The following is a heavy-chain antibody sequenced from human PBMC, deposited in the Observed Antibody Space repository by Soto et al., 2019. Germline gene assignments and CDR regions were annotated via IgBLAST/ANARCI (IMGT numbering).Heavy chain of an antibody. CDR1: GGTFSSYA. CDR2: IIPIFGTA. Sequence: QVQLVQSGAEVKKPGSAVKVSCKASGGTFSSYASSWVRQAPGQGLEWMGGIIPIFGTANYAQKFQGRVTITADESTSTAYMELSSLRSEDTAVYYCATHSSGSGSYYYGMDVWGQGSTVTDSS. D-gene: IGHD6-19*01. V-gene: IGHV1-69*12. J-gene: IGHJ6*02. CDR3: ATHSSGSGSYYYGMDV.